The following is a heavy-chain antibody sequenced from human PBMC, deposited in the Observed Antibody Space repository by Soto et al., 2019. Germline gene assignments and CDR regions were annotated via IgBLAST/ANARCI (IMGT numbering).Heavy chain of an antibody. CDR3: ASDPLIVAVSSDYGMDV. CDR2: INVYNGNT. CDR1: GYTFTNYG. Sequence: QVQLVQSGAEVKKPGASVKVSCKASGYTFTNYGINWVRQAPGQGLEWMGWINVYNGNTNYAQSLQGRVTMTTDTSTNTAYVELRSLRSDATAVYYCASDPLIVAVSSDYGMDVWGQGTTVTVSS. V-gene: IGHV1-18*01. D-gene: IGHD2-21*01. J-gene: IGHJ6*02.